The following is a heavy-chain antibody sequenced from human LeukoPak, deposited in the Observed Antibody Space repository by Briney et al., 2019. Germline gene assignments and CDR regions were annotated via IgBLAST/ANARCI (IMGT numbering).Heavy chain of an antibody. D-gene: IGHD3-3*01. J-gene: IGHJ4*02. CDR1: GFIVSTNY. V-gene: IGHV3-23*01. CDR3: AKDGAWSGYYTFDY. Sequence: GGSLRLSCVASGFIVSTNYMGWVRQAPGKGLEWVSAISGSGGSTYYADSVKGRFTISRDNSKNTLYLQMNSLRAEDTAVYYCAKDGAWSGYYTFDYWGQGTLVTVSS. CDR2: ISGSGGST.